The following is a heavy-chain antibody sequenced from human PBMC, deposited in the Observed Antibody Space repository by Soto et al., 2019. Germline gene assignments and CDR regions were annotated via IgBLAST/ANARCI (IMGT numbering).Heavy chain of an antibody. V-gene: IGHV1-18*01. Sequence: QVQLVQSGAEVKKPGASVKVSCKASGYTFSSYGISWVRQAPGQGLEWMGWISAYNDNTKYAHNLQGRVTITTDTSTSTAFMEPRSLRSDDTAVYYCARESPPADYWCQGTLVTVSS. CDR3: ARESPPADY. J-gene: IGHJ4*02. CDR1: GYTFSSYG. CDR2: ISAYNDNT.